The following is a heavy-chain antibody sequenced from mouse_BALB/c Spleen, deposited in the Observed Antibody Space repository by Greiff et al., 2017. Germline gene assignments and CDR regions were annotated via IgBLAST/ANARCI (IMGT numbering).Heavy chain of an antibody. V-gene: IGHV3-2*02. CDR1: GYSITSDYA. D-gene: IGHD2-4*01. J-gene: IGHJ3*01. Sequence: VQLQQSGPGLVKPSQSLSLTCTVTGYSITSDYAWNWIRQFPGNKLEWMGYISYSGSTSYNPSLKSRISITRDTSKNQFFLQLNSVTTEDTATYYCARSTMITTVFAYWGQGTLVTVSA. CDR2: ISYSGST. CDR3: ARSTMITTVFAY.